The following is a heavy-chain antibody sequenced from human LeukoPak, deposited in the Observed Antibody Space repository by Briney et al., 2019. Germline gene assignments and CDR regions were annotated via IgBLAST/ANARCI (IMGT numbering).Heavy chain of an antibody. CDR1: GGTFSSYA. CDR2: IIPIFGTA. J-gene: IGHJ4*02. V-gene: IGHV1-69*05. Sequence: SVKVSCKASGGTFSSYAISWVRQAPGQGLEWMGRIIPIFGTANYAQKFQGRVTITTDESASTAYVELSSLRSEDTAVYYCARDRGTRAFDYWGQGTLVTVSS. CDR3: ARDRGTRAFDY. D-gene: IGHD2-2*01.